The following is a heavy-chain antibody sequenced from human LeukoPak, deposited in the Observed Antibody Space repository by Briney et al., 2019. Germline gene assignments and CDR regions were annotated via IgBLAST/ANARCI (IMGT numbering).Heavy chain of an antibody. CDR2: ISSDGSNK. V-gene: IGHV3-30-3*02. Sequence: PGGSLRLSCAASGFTFSSYAMHWVRQAPGKGLEWVAVISSDGSNKYYADSVKGRFTISRDNSKNTLYLQMKSLRAEDTAVYCCAKQNSLYAFDIWGQGTMVTVSS. J-gene: IGHJ3*02. CDR1: GFTFSSYA. D-gene: IGHD4-23*01. CDR3: AKQNSLYAFDI.